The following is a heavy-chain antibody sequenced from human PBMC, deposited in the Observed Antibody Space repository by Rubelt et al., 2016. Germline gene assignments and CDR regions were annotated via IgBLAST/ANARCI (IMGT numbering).Heavy chain of an antibody. V-gene: IGHV7-4-1*02. J-gene: IGHJ4*02. Sequence: QVQLVQSGSELKKPGASVKVSCKASGYTFTSYAMNWVRQAPGQGLEWMGWINTNTGNPTYAQGLAGRVVFSLNTAVSRAVRQFSSLRAEDTAVYYGARGMRWFGENYWGQGTLVTVSS. D-gene: IGHD3-10*01. CDR2: INTNTGNP. CDR1: GYTFTSYA. CDR3: ARGMRWFGENY.